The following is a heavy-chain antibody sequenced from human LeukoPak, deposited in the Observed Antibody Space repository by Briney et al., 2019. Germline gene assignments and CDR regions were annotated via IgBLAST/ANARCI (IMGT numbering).Heavy chain of an antibody. V-gene: IGHV3-30*04. Sequence: GGSLRLSCAASGFTFSSYAMHWVRQAPGMGLEWLAVISHDGSNKFYPDSVKGRFTISRDDSKNTLYLQMTSLRAEDTAVYYCAKDPDGYNGIYFDYWGQGTLVAVSS. J-gene: IGHJ4*02. CDR1: GFTFSSYA. CDR3: AKDPDGYNGIYFDY. CDR2: ISHDGSNK. D-gene: IGHD5-24*01.